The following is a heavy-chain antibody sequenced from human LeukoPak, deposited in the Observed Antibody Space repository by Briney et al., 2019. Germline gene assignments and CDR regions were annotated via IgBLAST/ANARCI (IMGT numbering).Heavy chain of an antibody. V-gene: IGHV3-7*01. D-gene: IGHD4-11*01. CDR3: ARAPSTVSPHY. CDR2: IKQDGSEK. CDR1: GLTFSSYW. J-gene: IGHJ4*02. Sequence: GGSLRLSCAASGLTFSSYWMSWVRQAPGKGLEWVANIKQDGSEKYYVDSVKGRFTISRDNAKNSLYLQMNSLRAEDTAVYYCARAPSTVSPHYWGQGTLVTVSS.